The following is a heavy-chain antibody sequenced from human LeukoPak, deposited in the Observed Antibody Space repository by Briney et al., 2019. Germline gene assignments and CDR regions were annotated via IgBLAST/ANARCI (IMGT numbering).Heavy chain of an antibody. D-gene: IGHD2-21*02. CDR3: AKDDGGDCCTTDY. V-gene: IGHV3-23*01. Sequence: PGGSLRLSCAASGFTFSSYAMSWVRQAPGKGLEWVSAISGSGGSTYYADSVKGRFTISRDNSKNTLYLQMNGLRAEDTAVYYCAKDDGGDCCTTDYWGQGTLVTVSS. CDR1: GFTFSSYA. CDR2: ISGSGGST. J-gene: IGHJ4*02.